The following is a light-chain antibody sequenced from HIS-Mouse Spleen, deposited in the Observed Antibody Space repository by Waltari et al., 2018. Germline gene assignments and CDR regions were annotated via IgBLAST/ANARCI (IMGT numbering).Light chain of an antibody. J-gene: IGLJ1*01. CDR3: SSYTSSSTF. V-gene: IGLV2-14*01. CDR2: EVS. Sequence: QSALTQPASVSGSPGQSITISCTGTSRDVGGSNFVSWYQPTPGKAPKLMTYEVSNRPSGVSNRFSGSKSGNTASLTISGLQAEDEADYYCSSYTSSSTFFGTGTKVTVL. CDR1: SRDVGGSNF.